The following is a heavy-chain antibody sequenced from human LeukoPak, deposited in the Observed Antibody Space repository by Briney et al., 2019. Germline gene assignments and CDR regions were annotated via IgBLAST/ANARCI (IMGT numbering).Heavy chain of an antibody. CDR3: ARDTDEWYNSPGDY. Sequence: QPGRSLRLSCAVSGFTLNTYAMHWVRQAPGKGLEWVAIISYDGSQKCYADSLKGRFTISRDNSRNTLYLQMNSLRDDDTGMYYCARDTDEWYNSPGDYWGQGTLVTVSS. CDR1: GFTLNTYA. J-gene: IGHJ4*02. V-gene: IGHV3-30*04. CDR2: ISYDGSQK. D-gene: IGHD1-1*01.